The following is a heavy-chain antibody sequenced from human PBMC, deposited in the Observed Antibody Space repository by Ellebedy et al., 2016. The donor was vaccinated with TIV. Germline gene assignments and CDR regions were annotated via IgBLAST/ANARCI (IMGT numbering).Heavy chain of an antibody. D-gene: IGHD1-26*01. CDR1: GGSISSYY. CDR3: ARGSLYSESYYFDY. CDR2: IYYSVST. Sequence: SETLSLTCTVSGGSISSYYWSWIRQPPGKGLDWIGYIYYSVSTNYNPSLKSRVTISVDTSKNQFSLKLSSVTAADTAVYYCARGSLYSESYYFDYWGQGTLVTVSS. J-gene: IGHJ4*02. V-gene: IGHV4-59*01.